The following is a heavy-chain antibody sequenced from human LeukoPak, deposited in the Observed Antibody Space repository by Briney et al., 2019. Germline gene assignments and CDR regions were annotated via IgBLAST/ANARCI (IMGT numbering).Heavy chain of an antibody. CDR3: ARGIAMAAVGTQIDY. Sequence: ASVKVSCKASGYSFTTYYMHWVRQAPGQGLGWMGAINPNAGTTSYTQKVQGRVTMTRDTSTSTVFMELTSLRPEDTAVYYCARGIAMAAVGTQIDYWGQGTLVTVSS. V-gene: IGHV1-46*01. D-gene: IGHD6-13*01. CDR2: INPNAGTT. CDR1: GYSFTTYY. J-gene: IGHJ4*02.